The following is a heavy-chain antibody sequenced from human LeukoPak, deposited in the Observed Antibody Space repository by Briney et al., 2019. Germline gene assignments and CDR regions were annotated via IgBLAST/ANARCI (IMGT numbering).Heavy chain of an antibody. V-gene: IGHV4-34*01. CDR1: GGSFSGYY. CDR3: ARLGGYSYGSTG. J-gene: IGHJ4*02. CDR2: INHSGST. D-gene: IGHD5-18*01. Sequence: SETLSLTCAVYGGSFSGYYWSWIRQPPGKGLEWIGEINHSGSTNYNPSLKSRVTISVDTSKNQFSLKLSSVTAADTAVYYCARLGGYSYGSTGWGQGTLVTVSS.